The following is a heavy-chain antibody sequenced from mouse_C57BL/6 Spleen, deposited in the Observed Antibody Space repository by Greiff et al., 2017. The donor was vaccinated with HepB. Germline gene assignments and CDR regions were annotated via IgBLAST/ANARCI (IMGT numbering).Heavy chain of an antibody. V-gene: IGHV5-6*01. D-gene: IGHD2-1*01. Sequence: EVQVVESGGDLVKPGGSLKLSCAASGFTFSSYGMSWVRQTPDKRLEWVATISSGGSYTYYPDSVKGRFTISRDNAKNTLYLQMSSLKSEDTAMYYCARHEGYGNYPYYFDYWGQGTTLTVSS. CDR2: ISSGGSYT. CDR1: GFTFSSYG. CDR3: ARHEGYGNYPYYFDY. J-gene: IGHJ2*01.